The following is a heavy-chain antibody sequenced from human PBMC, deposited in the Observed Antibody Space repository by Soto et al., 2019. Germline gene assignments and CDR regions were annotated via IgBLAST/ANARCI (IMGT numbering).Heavy chain of an antibody. V-gene: IGHV3-30*18. Sequence: GGSLRLSCAASGFTFSSYGMHWVRQAPGKGLEWVAVISYDGSNKYYADSVKGRFTISRDNSKNTLYLQMNSLRAEDTAVYYCAKDYPYTIAVAGPGGFDYWGQGTLVTVSS. CDR1: GFTFSSYG. D-gene: IGHD6-19*01. J-gene: IGHJ4*02. CDR3: AKDYPYTIAVAGPGGFDY. CDR2: ISYDGSNK.